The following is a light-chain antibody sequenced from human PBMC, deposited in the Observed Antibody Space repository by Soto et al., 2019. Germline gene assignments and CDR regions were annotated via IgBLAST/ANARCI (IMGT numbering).Light chain of an antibody. Sequence: QSVLTQPASVSGSPGQSITISCTGTSNDVGGYNYVSWYQQHLGKAPKLMIYEVSNRPSGISNRFSGSKSGNAASLTISGLQAEDEADYYCSSYTTSSTYVFGTGTRSPS. CDR2: EVS. CDR3: SSYTTSSTYV. J-gene: IGLJ1*01. CDR1: SNDVGGYNY. V-gene: IGLV2-14*01.